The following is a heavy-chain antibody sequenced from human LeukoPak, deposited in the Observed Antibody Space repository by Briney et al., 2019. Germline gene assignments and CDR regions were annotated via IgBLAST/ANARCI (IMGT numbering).Heavy chain of an antibody. CDR2: ISGSGVST. Sequence: GGSLRLSCAASGFTFSSDAMSWVRQAPGKGLEWVSAISGSGVSTYYADSVKGRFTISRDNSKDTLYLQMNSLRAEDTAVYYCAKGQSGYTYGYFHWGQGTLVTVSS. V-gene: IGHV3-23*01. CDR3: AKGQSGYTYGYFH. D-gene: IGHD5-18*01. J-gene: IGHJ4*02. CDR1: GFTFSSDA.